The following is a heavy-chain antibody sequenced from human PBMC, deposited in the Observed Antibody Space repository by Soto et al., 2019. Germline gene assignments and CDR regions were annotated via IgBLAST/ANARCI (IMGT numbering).Heavy chain of an antibody. Sequence: QITLKESGPTLVKPTQTLTLTCTFSGFSLSTSGVGVDWIRQPPGQALEWLALMYWDDDKRYRTSLDTRLNVTKDISKNQVVLSMTHMDAVDTAIYLYAYLHCSGGSCYWFSNSGMGGWGHGSTVTVSS. CDR1: GFSLSTSGVG. J-gene: IGHJ6*01. D-gene: IGHD2-15*01. V-gene: IGHV2-5*02. CDR2: MYWDDDK. CDR3: AYLHCSGGSCYWFSNSGMGG.